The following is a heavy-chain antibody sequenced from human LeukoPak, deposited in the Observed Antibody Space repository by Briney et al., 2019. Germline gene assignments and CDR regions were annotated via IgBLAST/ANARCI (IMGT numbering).Heavy chain of an antibody. D-gene: IGHD5-18*01. CDR3: ASGVTTDAFDI. CDR2: ISSSSSYI. Sequence: PGGSLRLSCAASGFTFSSYWMVWVRQAPGKGLEWVSSISSSSSYIYYADSVKGRFTISRDNAKNSLYLQMNSLRAEDTAVYYCASGVTTDAFDIWGQGTMVTVSS. V-gene: IGHV3-21*01. J-gene: IGHJ3*02. CDR1: GFTFSSYW.